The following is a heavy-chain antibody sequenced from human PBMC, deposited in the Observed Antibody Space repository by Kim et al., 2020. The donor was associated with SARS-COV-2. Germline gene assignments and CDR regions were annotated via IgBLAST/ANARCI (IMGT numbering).Heavy chain of an antibody. CDR3: ARDAWDYGSGSYRYYYYYGMDV. Sequence: ETLSLTCTVSGGSISSYYWSWIRQPPGKGLEWIGYIYYSGSTNYNPSLKSRVTISVDTSKNQFSLKLSSVTAADTAVYYCARDAWDYGSGSYRYYYYYGMDVWGQGTTVTVSS. CDR1: GGSISSYY. V-gene: IGHV4-59*13. CDR2: IYYSGST. D-gene: IGHD3-10*01. J-gene: IGHJ6*02.